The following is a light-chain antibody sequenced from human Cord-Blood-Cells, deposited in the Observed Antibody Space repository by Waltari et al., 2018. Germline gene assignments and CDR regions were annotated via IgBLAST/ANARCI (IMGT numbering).Light chain of an antibody. V-gene: IGKV1-5*03. J-gene: IGKJ1*01. CDR1: QRISSW. Sequence: DIQMTQSPSTLSASVGDRVPITCRASQRISSWLAWYQQKPGKAPKLLIDKASSLGSGVPSRFSGSGSGTEFTLTISSLQPDVFATYYCQQYNRYSTFGQGTKVEIK. CDR3: QQYNRYST. CDR2: KAS.